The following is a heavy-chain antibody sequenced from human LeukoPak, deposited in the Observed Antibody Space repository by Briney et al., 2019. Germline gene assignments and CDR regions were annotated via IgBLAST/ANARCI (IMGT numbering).Heavy chain of an antibody. CDR1: GFTFSSYG. D-gene: IGHD6-19*01. Sequence: GGSLRLSCAASGFTFSSYGMHRVRQAPGKGLEWVAVIWYDGSNKYYADSVKGRFTISRDNPKNTLYLQMNSLRAEDTAVYYCARGEAVAATKGDGDYWGQGTLVTVSS. J-gene: IGHJ4*02. V-gene: IGHV3-33*01. CDR2: IWYDGSNK. CDR3: ARGEAVAATKGDGDY.